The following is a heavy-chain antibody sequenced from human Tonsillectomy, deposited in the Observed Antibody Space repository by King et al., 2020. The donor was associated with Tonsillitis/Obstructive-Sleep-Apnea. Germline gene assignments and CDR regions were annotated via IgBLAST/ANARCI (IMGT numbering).Heavy chain of an antibody. D-gene: IGHD2-2*01. V-gene: IGHV3-7*03. J-gene: IGHJ4*02. CDR3: ARDLYCSTIDCYQGGGVFDY. CDR1: GFTFSSSW. Sequence: VQLVESGGGLVQPGGSLRLSCAASGFTFSSSWMSWVRQAPGKGLEWVANIKQDGSEKYYVDSVTGRFTISRDNAENSLYLQMNSLRGEDTAVYYCARDLYCSTIDCYQGGGVFDYWGQGSLVTVSS. CDR2: IKQDGSEK.